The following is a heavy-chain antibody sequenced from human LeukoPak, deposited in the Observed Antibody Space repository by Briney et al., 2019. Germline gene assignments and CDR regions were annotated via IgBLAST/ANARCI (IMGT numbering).Heavy chain of an antibody. Sequence: SETLSLTCAVSGGSISSGGYSWSWIRQPPGKGLEWIGYIYHSGSTYYNPSHKSRVTMSVDTSKNQFSLKLSSVTAADTAVYYCVRDVKFWGQGTLVTVSS. CDR3: VRDVKF. J-gene: IGHJ4*02. CDR2: IYHSGST. V-gene: IGHV4-30-2*05. D-gene: IGHD3-16*02. CDR1: GGSISSGGYS.